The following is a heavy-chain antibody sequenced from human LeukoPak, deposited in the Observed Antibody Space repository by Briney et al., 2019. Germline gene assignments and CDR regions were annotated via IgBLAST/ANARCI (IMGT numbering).Heavy chain of an antibody. CDR2: IYYSGST. J-gene: IGHJ5*02. Sequence: SETLSLTCTVSGGSISSYYWSWIRQPPGKGLEWIGYIYYSGSTIYNPSLKSRVTISVDTSKNQFSLKLSSVTAADTAVYYCARVGQCNNGICANYFDPWGQGTLVTVSS. CDR3: ARVGQCNNGICANYFDP. D-gene: IGHD2-8*01. CDR1: GGSISSYY. V-gene: IGHV4-59*08.